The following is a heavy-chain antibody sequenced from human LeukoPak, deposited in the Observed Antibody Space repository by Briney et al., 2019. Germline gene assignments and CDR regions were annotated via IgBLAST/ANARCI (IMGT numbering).Heavy chain of an antibody. Sequence: GGSLRLSCATSGFTFSTSWMHWVRQAPGEGLVWVSRINTDGNTRDYADSGKGRFTISRDDAKNTLYLQMNSLRAEDTAVYYCVRDMGYYDKVWGQGTLVTVSS. CDR1: GFTFSTSW. CDR2: INTDGNTR. J-gene: IGHJ4*02. V-gene: IGHV3-74*01. CDR3: VRDMGYYDKV. D-gene: IGHD3-22*01.